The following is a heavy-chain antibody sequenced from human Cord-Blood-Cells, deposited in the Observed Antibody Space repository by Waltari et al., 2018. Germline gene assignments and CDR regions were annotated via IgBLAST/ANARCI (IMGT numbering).Heavy chain of an antibody. V-gene: IGHV1-8*01. CDR1: GYTFTSYD. CDR2: MNPNCGNT. D-gene: IGHD3-16*02. J-gene: IGHJ4*02. CDR3: ARGGDVMITFGGVIVIPPDIYFDY. Sequence: QVQLVQSGAEVTKPGASVTVSCTASGYTFTSYDLNWVRQATGQGLQWMGWMNPNCGNTGYAQKFQGRVTMTRNTSISTAYMELSSLRSEDTAVYYCARGGDVMITFGGVIVIPPDIYFDYWGQGTLVTVSS.